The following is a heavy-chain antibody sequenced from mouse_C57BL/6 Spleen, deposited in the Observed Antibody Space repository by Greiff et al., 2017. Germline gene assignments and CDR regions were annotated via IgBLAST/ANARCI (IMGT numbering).Heavy chain of an antibody. V-gene: IGHV5-6*01. D-gene: IGHD1-1*02. J-gene: IGHJ3*01. CDR2: ISSGGSYT. CDR1: GFTFSSYG. Sequence: EVMLVESGGDLVKPGGSLKLSCAASGFTFSSYGMSWVRQTPDKRLEWVATISSGGSYTYYPDSVKGRFTISRDNAKNTLYLQMSSLKSEDTAMYYCARHDGGSYGWFAYWGQGTLVTVSA. CDR3: ARHDGGSYGWFAY.